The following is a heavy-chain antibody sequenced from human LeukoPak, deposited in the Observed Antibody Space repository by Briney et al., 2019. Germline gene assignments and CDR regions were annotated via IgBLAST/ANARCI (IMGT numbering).Heavy chain of an antibody. CDR3: ARGQVQFDP. Sequence: SETLSLTCAVYGGSFSGYYWSWIRQPPGKGLEWIGEINHSGSTNYNPSLKSRVTISVDTSKNQFSLKLSSVTAADTAVYYCARGQVQFDPWGQGTLVTVSS. D-gene: IGHD4/OR15-4a*01. V-gene: IGHV4-34*01. J-gene: IGHJ5*02. CDR2: INHSGST. CDR1: GGSFSGYY.